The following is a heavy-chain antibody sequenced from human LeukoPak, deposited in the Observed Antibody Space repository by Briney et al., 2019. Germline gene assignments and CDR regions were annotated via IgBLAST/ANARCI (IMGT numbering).Heavy chain of an antibody. V-gene: IGHV4-34*01. CDR1: GGSFSGYY. Sequence: PSETLSLTCAVYGGSFSGYYWSWIRQPPGKGLEWIGEINHSGSTNYNPSLKSRVTISVDTSKNQFSLKLSFVTAADTAVYYCAGWAYCGGDCSLDAFDIWGQGTMVTVSS. J-gene: IGHJ3*02. CDR2: INHSGST. D-gene: IGHD2-21*02. CDR3: AGWAYCGGDCSLDAFDI.